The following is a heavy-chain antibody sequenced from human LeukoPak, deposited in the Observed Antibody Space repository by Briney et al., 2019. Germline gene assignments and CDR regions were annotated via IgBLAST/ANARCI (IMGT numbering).Heavy chain of an antibody. D-gene: IGHD2-21*01. V-gene: IGHV1-3*01. CDR1: GYTFTSYA. CDR3: ARAGGSYSPSDY. CDR2: INAGNGNT. Sequence: GASVKVSCKASGYTFTSYAMHWVRQAPGQRLEWMGWINAGNGNTKYSQKFQGRVTITRDTSASTAYMELRSLRSDDTAVFYCARAGGSYSPSDYWGQGTLVTVSS. J-gene: IGHJ4*02.